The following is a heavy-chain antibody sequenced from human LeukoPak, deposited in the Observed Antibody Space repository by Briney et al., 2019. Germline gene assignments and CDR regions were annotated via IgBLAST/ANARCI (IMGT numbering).Heavy chain of an antibody. CDR3: AKDWEHYYYDSSGYYEESDY. CDR2: ISGSGGST. J-gene: IGHJ4*02. V-gene: IGHV3-23*01. CDR1: GFTFSRYA. D-gene: IGHD3-22*01. Sequence: GGSLRLSCASSGFTFSRYAMGWLRQAPGKGLKWVSAISGSGGSTYYADSVKGRFTISRDNSKNTLYLQMNSLRAEDTAVYYCAKDWEHYYYDSSGYYEESDYWGQGTLVTVSS.